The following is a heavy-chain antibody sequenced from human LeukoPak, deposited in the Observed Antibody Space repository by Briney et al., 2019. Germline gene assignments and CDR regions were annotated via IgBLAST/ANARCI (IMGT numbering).Heavy chain of an antibody. D-gene: IGHD3-9*01. J-gene: IGHJ4*02. CDR3: ARELSIGFRYWGLYLDY. V-gene: IGHV4-39*07. Sequence: SETLSLTCTVSGGSISSSSYYWGWIRQPPGKGLEWIGSIYYSGSTYYNPSLKSRVTISVDTSKNQFSLKLSSVTAADTAVYYCARELSIGFRYWGLYLDYWGQGTLVTVSS. CDR1: GGSISSSSYY. CDR2: IYYSGST.